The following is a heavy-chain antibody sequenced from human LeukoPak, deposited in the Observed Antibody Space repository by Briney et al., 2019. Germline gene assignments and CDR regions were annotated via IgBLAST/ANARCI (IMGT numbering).Heavy chain of an antibody. CDR2: INPNIGGT. D-gene: IGHD3-16*02. CDR1: GSTFTGYY. Sequence: ASVKVSCKASGSTFTGYYLHWVRQAHGQGLEWMGWINPNIGGTTYAQRFRGRVTMTRDTSISTAYMELSRLRSDDTGVYYCARGGGISATPTYWGQGTLVTVSS. CDR3: ARGGGISATPTY. J-gene: IGHJ4*02. V-gene: IGHV1-2*02.